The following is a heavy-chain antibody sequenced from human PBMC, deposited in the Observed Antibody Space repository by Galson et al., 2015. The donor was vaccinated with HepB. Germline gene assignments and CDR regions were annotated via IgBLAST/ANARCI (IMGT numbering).Heavy chain of an antibody. Sequence: SLRLSCAASGFTFSSYWMNWVRQAPGKGLEWVANIKKDGSVKDYVDSVKGRFTISRDNAKNSLYLQMNSLRAEDTAVYYCARDWNWSFDYWGQGTLVIVSS. V-gene: IGHV3-7*03. CDR1: GFTFSSYW. J-gene: IGHJ4*02. CDR3: ARDWNWSFDY. D-gene: IGHD3-3*01. CDR2: IKKDGSVK.